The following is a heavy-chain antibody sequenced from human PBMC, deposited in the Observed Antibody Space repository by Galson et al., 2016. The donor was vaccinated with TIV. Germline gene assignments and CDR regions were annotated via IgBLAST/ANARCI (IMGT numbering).Heavy chain of an antibody. CDR3: ARYCSTTNCYGSPHDIDV. J-gene: IGHJ6*02. V-gene: IGHV1-69*02. Sequence: SVKVSCKASGGTFSTYTISWVRQAPGQGLEWMGRIVPTLGMTNYAQKFQGRLTITADISTNTAYMALSILRSEDTAVYFCARYCSTTNCYGSPHDIDVWGQGTTVAVSS. D-gene: IGHD2-2*01. CDR1: GGTFSTYT. CDR2: IVPTLGMT.